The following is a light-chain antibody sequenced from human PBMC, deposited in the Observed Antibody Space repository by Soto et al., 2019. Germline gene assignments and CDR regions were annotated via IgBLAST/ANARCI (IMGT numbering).Light chain of an antibody. Sequence: EIVLTQSPATLSLSPGERATLSCRASQSVSSYLAWFQQNPGQAPRLLIYGASTRATGIPARFSGSGSGTDFTLTISSLEPEDFAVYYCQQRSNWPRTFGQGTKVEI. CDR2: GAS. CDR1: QSVSSY. CDR3: QQRSNWPRT. J-gene: IGKJ2*01. V-gene: IGKV3-11*01.